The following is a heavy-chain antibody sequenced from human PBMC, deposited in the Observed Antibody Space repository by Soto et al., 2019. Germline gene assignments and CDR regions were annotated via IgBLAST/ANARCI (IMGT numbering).Heavy chain of an antibody. CDR3: ARGSLAAAARRLWDY. Sequence: GGSLRLSCAASGFTFSSYGMHWVRQAPGKGLEWVAVIWYDGSNKYYADSVKGRFTISRDNSKNTLYLQMNSLRAEDTAVYYCARGSLAAAARRLWDYWGQGTLVTVSS. D-gene: IGHD6-13*01. CDR2: IWYDGSNK. CDR1: GFTFSSYG. V-gene: IGHV3-33*01. J-gene: IGHJ4*02.